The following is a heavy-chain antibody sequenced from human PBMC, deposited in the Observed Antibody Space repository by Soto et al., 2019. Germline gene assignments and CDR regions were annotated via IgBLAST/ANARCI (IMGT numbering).Heavy chain of an antibody. CDR2: ISGSGGST. D-gene: IGHD3-10*01. J-gene: IGHJ3*02. V-gene: IGHV3-23*01. Sequence: GSLRLSCAASGFTFSSYAMSWVRQAPGKGLEWVSAISGSGGSTYYADSVKGRFTISRDNSKNTLYLQMNSLRAEDTAVYYCAKDRGYYGSAPHDAFDIWGQGTMVTVSS. CDR1: GFTFSSYA. CDR3: AKDRGYYGSAPHDAFDI.